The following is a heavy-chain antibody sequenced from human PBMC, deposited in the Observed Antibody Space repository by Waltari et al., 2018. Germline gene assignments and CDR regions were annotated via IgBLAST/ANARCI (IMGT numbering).Heavy chain of an antibody. D-gene: IGHD2-21*01. CDR2: IKKDGSEK. CDR3: ARDKYCGD. V-gene: IGHV3-7*01. J-gene: IGHJ1*01. CDR1: GFPFSSYW. Sequence: EVQLVESGGGLVQPGGSLRLSCAASGFPFSSYWRSWVRQAPGKGLEWVANIKKDGSEKYYVDSVKGRFTISRDNAKNSLYLQMNSLRAEDTAVYYCARDKYCGDWGQGTLVTVSS.